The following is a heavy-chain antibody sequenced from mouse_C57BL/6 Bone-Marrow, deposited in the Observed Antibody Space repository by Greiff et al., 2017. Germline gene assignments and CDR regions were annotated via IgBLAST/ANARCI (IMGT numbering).Heavy chain of an antibody. CDR1: GYTFTDYY. V-gene: IGHV1-26*01. CDR3: ALYYYGSSFDY. Sequence: EVMLQQSGPELVKPGASVKISCKASGYTFTDYYMNWVKQSHGKSLEWIGDINPNNGGTSYNQKFKGKATLTVDKSSSTAYMELRSLTSEDSAVYYCALYYYGSSFDYWGQGTTLTVSS. CDR2: INPNNGGT. J-gene: IGHJ2*01. D-gene: IGHD1-1*01.